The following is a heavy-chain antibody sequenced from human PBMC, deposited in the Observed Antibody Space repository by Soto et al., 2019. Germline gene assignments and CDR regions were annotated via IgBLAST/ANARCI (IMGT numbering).Heavy chain of an antibody. J-gene: IGHJ4*02. CDR2: INADGSLT. CDR3: AHLCDFDY. Sequence: PGGYLRLSCAASAFTFSNHWFHWVRQAPGKGLVWVSGINADGSLTFYADSVKGRFTVSRDNAKNTLNLQMNSLRVEDTAVYYRAHLCDFDYWGQGALGTLSS. CDR1: AFTFSNHW. D-gene: IGHD3-10*02. V-gene: IGHV3-74*01.